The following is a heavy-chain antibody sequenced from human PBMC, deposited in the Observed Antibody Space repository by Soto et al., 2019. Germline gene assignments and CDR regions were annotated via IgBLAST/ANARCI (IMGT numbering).Heavy chain of an antibody. Sequence: QLQLQESGPGLVKPSETLSLTCTVSGGSISSSSYYWGWIRQPPGKGLEWIGCIYYSGSTYYNPSHKSRITISIDTSKNQFSLKLSSANTEYTAMYYCASHGDSGEYSTLVWFDPWGQGTLVTVSS. D-gene: IGHD4-17*01. CDR3: ASHGDSGEYSTLVWFDP. CDR2: IYYSGST. J-gene: IGHJ5*02. V-gene: IGHV4-39*01. CDR1: GGSISSSSYY.